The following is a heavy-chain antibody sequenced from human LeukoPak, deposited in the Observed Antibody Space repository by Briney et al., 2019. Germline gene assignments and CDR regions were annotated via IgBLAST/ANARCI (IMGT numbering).Heavy chain of an antibody. D-gene: IGHD3-22*01. J-gene: IGHJ6*02. Sequence: ASVKVSCKASGGTFSSYAITWIRQAPGQGLEWMGRVIPILSISTYAQMFQDRVTITADKSTSTAYMELSSLRSEDTAVYFCARTHYYDSSGSQGPGAFYYGLDVWGQGTTVTVSS. CDR2: VIPILSIS. CDR1: GGTFSSYA. V-gene: IGHV1-69*04. CDR3: ARTHYYDSSGSQGPGAFYYGLDV.